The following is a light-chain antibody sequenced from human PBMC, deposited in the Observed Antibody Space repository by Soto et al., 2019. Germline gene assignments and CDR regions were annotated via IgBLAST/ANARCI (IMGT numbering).Light chain of an antibody. Sequence: DIQMTQSPSTLSASVGDRVTITCRASQGISNWLAWYQQKPGKAPKLLIYKASSLEGGVPSRFSGSASGTEFTITISCLQPDDFAIYYCQQYNSYPGTFGQGTKVEIK. V-gene: IGKV1-5*03. CDR3: QQYNSYPGT. CDR2: KAS. CDR1: QGISNW. J-gene: IGKJ1*01.